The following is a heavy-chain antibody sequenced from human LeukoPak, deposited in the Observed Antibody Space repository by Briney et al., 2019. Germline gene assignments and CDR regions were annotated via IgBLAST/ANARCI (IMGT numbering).Heavy chain of an antibody. D-gene: IGHD4-23*01. Sequence: GASVKVSCKASGYTFTGYYMHWVRQAPGQGLEWMGWINPNSGGTNYAQKFQGRVTMTRDTSISTAYMELSRLRSDDTAVYYCARETLPQRPYGGSYFDYWGQETLVTVSS. CDR2: INPNSGGT. CDR1: GYTFTGYY. J-gene: IGHJ4*02. V-gene: IGHV1-2*02. CDR3: ARETLPQRPYGGSYFDY.